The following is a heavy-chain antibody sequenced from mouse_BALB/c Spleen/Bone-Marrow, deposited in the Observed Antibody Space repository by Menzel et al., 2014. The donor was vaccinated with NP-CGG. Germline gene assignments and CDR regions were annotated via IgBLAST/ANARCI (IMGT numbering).Heavy chain of an antibody. CDR2: IDPSDSET. CDR1: GYSFTSYW. CDR3: ASCGGSPAWFAY. D-gene: IGHD1-1*02. J-gene: IGHJ3*01. Sequence: VQLQQSGPQLVRPGASVKISCKASGYSFTSYWMHWVKQRPGQGLEWIGMIDPSDSETRLNQMFKDKATLTVDKSSSTAYMQLSSPTSEDSAVYYCASCGGSPAWFAYWGQGTLVTVSA. V-gene: IGHV1S126*01.